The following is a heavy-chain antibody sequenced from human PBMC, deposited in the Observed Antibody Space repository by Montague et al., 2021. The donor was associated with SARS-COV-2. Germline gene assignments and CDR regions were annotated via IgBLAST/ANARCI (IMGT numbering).Heavy chain of an antibody. CDR2: IFYSGST. CDR1: GGSISYGGYF. D-gene: IGHD4-23*01. Sequence: SETLSLTCTVSGGSISYGGYFWNWIRQHPGKGLEWLGYIFYSGSTYNPSLNSRVTMSLDTSKNHFSLNLISATAADTAVYYCAKASRGYGGDFDSWGQGTLVIVSS. CDR3: AKASRGYGGDFDS. J-gene: IGHJ4*02. V-gene: IGHV4-61*03.